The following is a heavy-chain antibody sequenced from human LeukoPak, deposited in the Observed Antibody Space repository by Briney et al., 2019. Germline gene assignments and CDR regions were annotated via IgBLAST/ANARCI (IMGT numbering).Heavy chain of an antibody. CDR1: GFSFSSYA. V-gene: IGHV3-30-3*01. CDR3: AREDQQLADY. J-gene: IGHJ4*02. D-gene: IGHD6-13*01. CDR2: ISYDGTNK. Sequence: GGSLRLSCAASGFSFSSYAMHWVRQAPAKGLEWVAVISYDGTNKHHADSVKGRFTISRDNSKNTLYLQMNSLRTEDTAVYYCAREDQQLADYWGQGTLVTVSS.